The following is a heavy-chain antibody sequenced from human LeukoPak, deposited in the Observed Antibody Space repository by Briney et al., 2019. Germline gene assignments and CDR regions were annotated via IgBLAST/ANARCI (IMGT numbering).Heavy chain of an antibody. CDR1: GYTFNSYG. D-gene: IGHD1-14*01. CDR2: ISVYNGNT. J-gene: IGHJ5*02. Sequence: ASVKVSCKASGYTFNSYGISWVRQAPGQGLEWMGWISVYNGNTNYAQKLQGRVTMTTDTSTNTAYMELGSLRSDDTAVYYCARDRLSPGPDGNWFDPWGQGTLVTVSS. CDR3: ARDRLSPGPDGNWFDP. V-gene: IGHV1-18*01.